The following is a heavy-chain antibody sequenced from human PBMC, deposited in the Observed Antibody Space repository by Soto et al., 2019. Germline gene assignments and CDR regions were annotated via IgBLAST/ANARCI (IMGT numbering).Heavy chain of an antibody. D-gene: IGHD6-13*01. CDR1: GFTFSNAW. J-gene: IGHJ6*02. CDR3: TTRDRYSSYFSYYYYGMDV. V-gene: IGHV3-15*07. CDR2: IKSKTDGGTT. Sequence: GGSLRLSCAASGFTFSNAWMNWVRQAPGKGLEWVGRIKSKTDGGTTDYAAPVKGRFTISRDDSKNTLYLQMNSLKTEDTAVYYCTTRDRYSSYFSYYYYGMDVWGQVTTVTVSS.